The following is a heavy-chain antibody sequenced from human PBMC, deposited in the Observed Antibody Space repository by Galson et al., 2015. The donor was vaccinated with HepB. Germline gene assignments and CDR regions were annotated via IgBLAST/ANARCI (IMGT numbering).Heavy chain of an antibody. CDR3: ARRAAAAGRHWYFDL. D-gene: IGHD6-13*01. CDR1: GYSFTSYR. CDR2: IYPGDSDT. J-gene: IGHJ2*01. V-gene: IGHV5-51*01. Sequence: QSGAEVKKPGESLKISCKGSGYSFTSYRIGWVRQMPGKGLEWMGIIYPGDSDTRYSPSFQGQVTISADKSISTAYLQWSSLKASDTAIYYCARRAAAAGRHWYFDLWGRGTLVTVSS.